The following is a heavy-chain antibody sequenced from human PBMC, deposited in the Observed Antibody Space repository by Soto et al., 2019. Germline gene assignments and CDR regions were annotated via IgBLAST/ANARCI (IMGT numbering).Heavy chain of an antibody. J-gene: IGHJ4*02. V-gene: IGHV3-30*03. D-gene: IGHD2-15*01. CDR1: GFTFSNNG. CDR3: AMDLYGGSSRFDY. Sequence: QVQLVESGGGVVQPGRSLRLSCVASGFTFSNNGIHWVRQAPGKGLEWVAVISSDGSKKYYAVSVKGRFTISRDNSKNTLYLQMNSLRAEDTAVYYCAMDLYGGSSRFDYWGQGTLVTVSS. CDR2: ISSDGSKK.